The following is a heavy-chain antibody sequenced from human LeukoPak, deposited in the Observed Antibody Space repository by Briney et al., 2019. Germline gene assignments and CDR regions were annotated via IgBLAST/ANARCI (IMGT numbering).Heavy chain of an antibody. V-gene: IGHV3-23*01. D-gene: IGHD4-17*01. CDR1: GFTFSNYS. J-gene: IGHJ4*02. Sequence: GGSLRLSCAASGFTFSNYSMSRVLQAPGKGLKWVSTISGTGGTTYYADSVKGRFTISRDNSKNTLFLQFNSLRADDTAVYYCAKGRGTTVTAAANYWGQGTLVTVSS. CDR2: ISGTGGTT. CDR3: AKGRGTTVTAAANY.